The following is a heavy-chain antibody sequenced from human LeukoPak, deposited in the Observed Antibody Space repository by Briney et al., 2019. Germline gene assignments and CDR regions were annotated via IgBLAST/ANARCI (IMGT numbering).Heavy chain of an antibody. CDR1: GYSFTTYY. J-gene: IGHJ4*02. CDR2: MRPASGDS. V-gene: IGHV1-2*02. CDR3: STEDKYCTTTTCADY. Sequence: ASVKVSCKASGYSFTTYYVHWVRQAPGQGLEWMGYMRPASGDSNFAQKFQDRVTMTRDTSISTAYLELSGLTSDDTAVYYCSTEDKYCTTTTCADYWGQGTLVTVSS. D-gene: IGHD2-2*01.